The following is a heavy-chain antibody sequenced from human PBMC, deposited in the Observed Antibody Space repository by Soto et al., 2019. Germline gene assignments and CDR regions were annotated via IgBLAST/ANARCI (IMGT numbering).Heavy chain of an antibody. CDR2: IWCDGSKK. D-gene: IGHD3-16*01. Sequence: QVQLVESGGGVVQPGRSLRLSCAASGFTFSSCGMHWVRQAPGKGLEWVAVIWCDGSKKYYADSVKGRFTISRDNSKNSLYMQMNSLRAEDTAVYYCARDSIAYYDYIWGTFGDYWGQGTLVTVSS. J-gene: IGHJ4*02. CDR3: ARDSIAYYDYIWGTFGDY. V-gene: IGHV3-33*01. CDR1: GFTFSSCG.